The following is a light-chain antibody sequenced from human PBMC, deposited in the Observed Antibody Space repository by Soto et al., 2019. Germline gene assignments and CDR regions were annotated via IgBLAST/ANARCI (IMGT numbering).Light chain of an antibody. Sequence: DIQMTQSPSSLSASVGDRVTITCQASQDIRNYLNWYQQKPGKAPKLLIYDASNLQTGVPSRFSGSGSGTDFTFTISSLRPEDIATYYCQQYHTLYTFGHGTKLEIK. V-gene: IGKV1-33*01. J-gene: IGKJ2*01. CDR2: DAS. CDR3: QQYHTLYT. CDR1: QDIRNY.